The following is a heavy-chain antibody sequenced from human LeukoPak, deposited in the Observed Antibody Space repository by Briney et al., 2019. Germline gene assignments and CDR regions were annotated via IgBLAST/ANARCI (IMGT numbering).Heavy chain of an antibody. J-gene: IGHJ4*02. CDR2: ISSSGSTI. V-gene: IGHV3-48*03. D-gene: IGHD1-26*01. Sequence: GGSLRLSCAASGFTFSSYEMNWVRQAPGKGLEWVSYISSSGSTIYYADSVKGRFTTYRDNAKDSLYLQMNSLRAEDTAVYYCARDLAPRPTTNFDYWGQGNLVTVSS. CDR3: ARDLAPRPTTNFDY. CDR1: GFTFSSYE.